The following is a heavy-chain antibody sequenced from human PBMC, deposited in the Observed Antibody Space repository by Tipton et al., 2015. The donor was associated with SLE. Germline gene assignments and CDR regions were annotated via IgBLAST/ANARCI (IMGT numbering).Heavy chain of an antibody. CDR3: ARERENDYGDYGYYFDN. D-gene: IGHD4-17*01. V-gene: IGHV3-23*01. Sequence: GSLRLSCAASGFTFSTYSINWVRQAPGKGLEWVSGISGSGSRTYYAHSGKGRFTISRDNSKNTLYLQMNSLRAEDTAVYYCARERENDYGDYGYYFDNWGQGTLVTVSS. J-gene: IGHJ4*02. CDR2: ISGSGSRT. CDR1: GFTFSTYS.